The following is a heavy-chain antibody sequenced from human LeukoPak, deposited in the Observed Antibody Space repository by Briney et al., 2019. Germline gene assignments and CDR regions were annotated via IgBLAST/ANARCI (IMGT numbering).Heavy chain of an antibody. CDR3: ARDLYCSGTSCTDAFDI. D-gene: IGHD2-2*01. J-gene: IGHJ3*02. CDR2: ISYSSSYI. CDR1: GFTFSSYT. Sequence: PGGSLRLSCAASGFTFSSYTMNWVRQAPGKGLEWVSSISYSSSYIYYADSVKGRFTISRDNAKNSLYLQMNSPRAEDTAVYYCARDLYCSGTSCTDAFDIWGQGTLVTASS. V-gene: IGHV3-21*01.